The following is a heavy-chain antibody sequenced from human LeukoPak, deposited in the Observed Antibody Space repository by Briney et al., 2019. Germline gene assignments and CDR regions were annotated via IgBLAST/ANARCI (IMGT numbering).Heavy chain of an antibody. CDR3: AKASPSYVGGSYRLRPFDY. D-gene: IGHD3-16*02. J-gene: IGHJ4*02. CDR2: ISGDGGST. CDR1: GFTFDDYA. Sequence: TGGSLRLSCAASGFTFDDYAMHWVRQAPGKGLEWVSLISGDGGSTYYADSVKGRFTISRDNSKNSLYLQMNSLRTEDTALYYCAKASPSYVGGSYRLRPFDYWGQGTLVTVSS. V-gene: IGHV3-43*02.